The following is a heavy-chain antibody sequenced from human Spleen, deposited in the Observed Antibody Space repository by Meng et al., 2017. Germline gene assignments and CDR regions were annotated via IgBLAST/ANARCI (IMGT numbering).Heavy chain of an antibody. CDR3: AREWEQSYFDY. Sequence: QVQLQESGPGLVKPSQTLSLTCTVSGGSITSGGYYWSWIRQHPGKGLEWIGYIYYSRSTYYNPSLKSRVTISVDTSKNQFSLKLSSVTAADTAVYYCAREWEQSYFDYWGQGTLVTVSS. CDR2: IYYSRST. CDR1: GGSITSGGYY. D-gene: IGHD1-26*01. J-gene: IGHJ4*02. V-gene: IGHV4-31*03.